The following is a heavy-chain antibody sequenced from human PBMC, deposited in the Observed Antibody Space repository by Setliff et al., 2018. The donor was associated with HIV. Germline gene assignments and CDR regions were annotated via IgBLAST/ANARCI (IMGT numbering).Heavy chain of an antibody. CDR1: GGSISSYF. D-gene: IGHD3-22*01. J-gene: IGHJ4*02. CDR2: IYTIGTSGST. V-gene: IGHV4-4*07. Sequence: SETLSLTCTVSGGSISSYFWSWIRQPAGKGLEWIGRIYTIGTSGSTTYNPSLQSRVTISVDASKNQFSLKLSSVTAADTAVYYCASLPPLYDSSGYYFDYWGQGTLVTVSS. CDR3: ASLPPLYDSSGYYFDY.